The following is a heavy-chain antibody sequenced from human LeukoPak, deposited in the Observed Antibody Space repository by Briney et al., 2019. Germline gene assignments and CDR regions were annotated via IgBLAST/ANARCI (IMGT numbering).Heavy chain of an antibody. V-gene: IGHV3-23*01. D-gene: IGHD3-22*01. J-gene: IGHJ4*02. CDR1: GFTFSSYA. CDR3: AKTKDSSGYYGPDY. CDR2: ISGSGSST. Sequence: PGGSLSLSCAASGFTFSSYAMSWVRQAPGKGLEWVSAISGSGSSTYYADSVKGRFTIARDNSKNTLYLQMNSLRAEDTDVYYCAKTKDSSGYYGPDYWGQGTLVTVSS.